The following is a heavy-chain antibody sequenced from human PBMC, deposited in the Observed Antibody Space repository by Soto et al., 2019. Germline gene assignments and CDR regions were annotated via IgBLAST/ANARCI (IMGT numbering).Heavy chain of an antibody. V-gene: IGHV4-39*01. CDR3: ARRVSGSYFHY. CDR2: IYYSGST. CDR1: GGSISSSSYY. J-gene: IGHJ4*02. D-gene: IGHD1-26*01. Sequence: SETLSLTCTVSGGSISSSSYYWGWIRQPPGKGLEWIGNIYYSGSTYYNPSLKSRVTIFVDTSKNQFSLKLSSVTAADTAVYYCARRVSGSYFHYWGQGTLVT.